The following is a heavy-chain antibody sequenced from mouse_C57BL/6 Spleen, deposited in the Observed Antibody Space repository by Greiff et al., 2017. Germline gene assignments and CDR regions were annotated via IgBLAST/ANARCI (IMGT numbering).Heavy chain of an antibody. CDR3: ARSLYYYGSSYDAMDY. J-gene: IGHJ4*01. V-gene: IGHV5-4*01. CDR1: GFTFSSYA. Sequence: EVQRVESGGGLVKPGGSLKLSCAASGFTFSSYAMSWVRQTPEKRLEWVATISDGGSYTYYPDNVKGRFTISRDNAKNNLYLQMSHLKSEDTAMYYCARSLYYYGSSYDAMDYWGQGTSVTVSS. D-gene: IGHD1-1*01. CDR2: ISDGGSYT.